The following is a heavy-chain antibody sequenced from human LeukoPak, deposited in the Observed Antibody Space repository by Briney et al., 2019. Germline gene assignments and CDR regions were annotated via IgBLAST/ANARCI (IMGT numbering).Heavy chain of an antibody. CDR2: TYYRSKWYN. CDR1: GDSVSSNSAA. D-gene: IGHD3-10*01. J-gene: IGHJ4*02. V-gene: IGHV6-1*01. CDR3: AAGSPPDH. Sequence: SQTLSLTCAISGDSVSSNSAAWNWIRQSPSRGLEWLGRTYYRSKWYNDYAESVKSRISISPDTSKNQISLRLESVTSEDTAVYYCAAGSPPDHWGQGTLVTVSP.